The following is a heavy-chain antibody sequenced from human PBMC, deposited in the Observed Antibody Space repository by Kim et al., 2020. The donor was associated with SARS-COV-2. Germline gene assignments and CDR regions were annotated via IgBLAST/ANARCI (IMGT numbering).Heavy chain of an antibody. V-gene: IGHV3-30*18. CDR3: AKGSQWLVGGAFDI. D-gene: IGHD6-19*01. CDR2: ISYDGSNK. CDR1: GFTFSSYG. J-gene: IGHJ3*02. Sequence: GGSLRLSCAASGFTFSSYGMHWVRQAPGKGLEWVAVISYDGSNKYYADSVKGRFTISRDNSKNTLYLQMNSLRAEDTAVYYCAKGSQWLVGGAFDIWGQGTMVTVSS.